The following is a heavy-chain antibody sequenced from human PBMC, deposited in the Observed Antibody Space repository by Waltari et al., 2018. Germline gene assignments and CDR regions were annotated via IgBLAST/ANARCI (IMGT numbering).Heavy chain of an antibody. Sequence: EGQLVESGGGLVKPGGSLRLSCAASGFTFNKAWMCWARQAPGKGLQWVGRIESKSDGGKIDYGAPVKGRFTISRDDSKNTLYLQMDSLKNEDTAVYYCTTQYWGNGIVIDHWGQGAQVTVSS. V-gene: IGHV3-15*04. CDR1: GFTFNKAW. J-gene: IGHJ4*02. CDR3: TTQYWGNGIVIDH. CDR2: IESKSDGGKI. D-gene: IGHD7-27*01.